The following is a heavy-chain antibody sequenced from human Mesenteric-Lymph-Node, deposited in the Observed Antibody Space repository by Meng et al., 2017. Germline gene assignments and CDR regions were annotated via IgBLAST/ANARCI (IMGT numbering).Heavy chain of an antibody. CDR2: IYHSVKT. CDR1: GFSISTGYY. D-gene: IGHD2-15*01. V-gene: IGHV4-38-2*02. J-gene: IGHJ4*02. Sequence: SETLSLTCAVSGFSISTGYYWGWIRQPPGKGLEWIGSIYHSVKTYYNPSLNNRATISLDMSKNQFSLKLSSVTAADTAVYYCARDSSYCSGGSCYSNFDYWGLGTLVTVSS. CDR3: ARDSSYCSGGSCYSNFDY.